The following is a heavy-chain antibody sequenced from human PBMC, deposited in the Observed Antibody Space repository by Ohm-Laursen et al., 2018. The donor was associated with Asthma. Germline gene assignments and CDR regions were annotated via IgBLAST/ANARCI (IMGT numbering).Heavy chain of an antibody. CDR2: IDPADGNT. Sequence: GASVKVSCKSSGYTFTKYTLHWVRKAPGQGLEYVGCIDPADGNTKLPQKLQGRLTITSDTSASSVYMVLSSLTSEDTAVYYCARDGGGGWFRFADWGEGTLVTVSS. D-gene: IGHD6-19*01. J-gene: IGHJ4*02. CDR3: ARDGGGGWFRFAD. CDR1: GYTFTKYT. V-gene: IGHV1-3*01.